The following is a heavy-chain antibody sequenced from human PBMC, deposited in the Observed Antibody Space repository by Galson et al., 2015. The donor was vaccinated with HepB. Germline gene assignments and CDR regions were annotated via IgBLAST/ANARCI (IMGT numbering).Heavy chain of an antibody. CDR3: ARRAKGFWSGYYKNNWFDP. V-gene: IGHV5-51*01. D-gene: IGHD3-3*01. Sequence: QSGAEVKKPGESLKISCKGSGYSFTSYWIGWVRQMPGKGLEWMGIIYPGDSDTRYSPSFQGQVTISADKSISTAYLQWSSLKASDTAMYYCARRAKGFWSGYYKNNWFDPWVQGTLVTVSS. CDR1: GYSFTSYW. CDR2: IYPGDSDT. J-gene: IGHJ5*02.